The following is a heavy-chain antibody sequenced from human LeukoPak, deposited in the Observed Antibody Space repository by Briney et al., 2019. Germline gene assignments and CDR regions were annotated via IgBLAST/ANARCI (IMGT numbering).Heavy chain of an antibody. CDR2: IRQDGSAK. D-gene: IGHD6-13*01. CDR3: ARGRVTSSWYYFDY. J-gene: IGHJ4*02. Sequence: GGSLRLSCAASGFTFSSFWMTWVRQAPGKGLEWVANIRQDGSAKYYVDSVKGRFTISRDNAKNTLYLQINSLRAEDTAVYYCARGRVTSSWYYFDYWGQGALVTVSS. V-gene: IGHV3-7*02. CDR1: GFTFSSFW.